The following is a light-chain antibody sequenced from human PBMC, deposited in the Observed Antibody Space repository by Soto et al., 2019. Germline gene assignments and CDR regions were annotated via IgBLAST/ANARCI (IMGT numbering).Light chain of an antibody. CDR3: QQRSNWPPWT. CDR1: QSVSSN. J-gene: IGKJ1*01. CDR2: GAS. V-gene: IGKV3-15*01. Sequence: EIVLTQSPGTLSLSPGERATLSCRASQSVSSNLAWYQQKPGQAPRLLIYGASTRATGIPARFSGSGSGTEFTLTISSLQSEDFAVYYCQQRSNWPPWTFGQGTKVDIK.